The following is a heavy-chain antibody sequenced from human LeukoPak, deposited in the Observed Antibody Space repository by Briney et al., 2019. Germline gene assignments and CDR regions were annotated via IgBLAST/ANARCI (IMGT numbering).Heavy chain of an antibody. CDR2: IYTSGST. Sequence: SQTLSLTCTVSGGSISSGSYYWSWIRQPAGKGLEWIGRIYTSGSTNYNPSLKSRVTISVDTSKNQFSLKLSSVTAADTAVYYCARSPSRGIPVVNWFDPWGQGTLVAVSS. V-gene: IGHV4-61*02. J-gene: IGHJ5*02. CDR3: ARSPSRGIPVVNWFDP. D-gene: IGHD2-15*01. CDR1: GGSISSGSYY.